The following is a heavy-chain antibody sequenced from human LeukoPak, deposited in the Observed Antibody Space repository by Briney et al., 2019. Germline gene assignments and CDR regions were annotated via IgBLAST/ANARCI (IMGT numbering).Heavy chain of an antibody. J-gene: IGHJ4*02. CDR3: TSAGSGSY. Sequence: GGSLRLSCAASGFTFSSYAMSWVRQAPGKELEWVSAISGSGGSTYYADSVKGRFTISRDNSKNTLYLQMNSLKTEDTAVYYCTSAGSGSYWGQGTLVTVSS. CDR1: GFTFSSYA. D-gene: IGHD3-10*01. CDR2: ISGSGGST. V-gene: IGHV3-23*01.